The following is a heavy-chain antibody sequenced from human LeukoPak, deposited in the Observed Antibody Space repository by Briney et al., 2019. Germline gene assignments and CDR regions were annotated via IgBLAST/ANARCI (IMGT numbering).Heavy chain of an antibody. CDR2: ISSSSSTI. Sequence: PGGSLRLSCAASGFTFSSYSMNWVRQAPGKGLEWVSYISSSSSTIYYADSVKGRFTTSRDNSKNTLYLQMNSLRAEDTAVYYCAKKLLWFGEVIDYWGQGTLVTVSS. D-gene: IGHD3-10*01. J-gene: IGHJ4*02. CDR1: GFTFSSYS. V-gene: IGHV3-48*01. CDR3: AKKLLWFGEVIDY.